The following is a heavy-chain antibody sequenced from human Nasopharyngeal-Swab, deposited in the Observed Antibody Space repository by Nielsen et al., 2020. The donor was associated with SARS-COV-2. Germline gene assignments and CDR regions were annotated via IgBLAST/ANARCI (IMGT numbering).Heavy chain of an antibody. D-gene: IGHD3-22*01. J-gene: IGHJ4*02. V-gene: IGHV1-58*01. CDR3: AAGSAYYDSSDNTFDY. CDR2: IVVGSGNT. Sequence: SVKVSCKASGFTFTTSAVQWVRQARGQRLEWIGWIVVGSGNTNYAQKFQERVTITRDMSTSTAYMELSSLRSEDTAVYYFAAGSAYYDSSDNTFDYWGQGTLVTVSS. CDR1: GFTFTTSA.